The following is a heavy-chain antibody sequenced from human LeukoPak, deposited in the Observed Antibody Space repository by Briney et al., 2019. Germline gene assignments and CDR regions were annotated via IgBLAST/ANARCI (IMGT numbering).Heavy chain of an antibody. J-gene: IGHJ6*02. CDR3: AREGLLWFGELLSYYYYGMDV. CDR1: GYTFTGYY. V-gene: IGHV1-2*02. Sequence: ASVKVSCKASGYTFTGYYMHWVRQAHGQGLEWMGWINPNSGGTNYAQKFQGRVTMTSDTSISTAYMELSRLRSDDTAVYYCAREGLLWFGELLSYYYYGMDVWGQGTTVTVSS. D-gene: IGHD3-10*01. CDR2: INPNSGGT.